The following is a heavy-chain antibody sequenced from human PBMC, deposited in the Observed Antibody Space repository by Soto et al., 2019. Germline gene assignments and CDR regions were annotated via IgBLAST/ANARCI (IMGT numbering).Heavy chain of an antibody. CDR3: EPGPRRGPFEY. J-gene: IGHJ4*02. CDR1: GGSISSGDYY. CDR2: IYYSGST. D-gene: IGHD1-1*01. V-gene: IGHV4-30-4*01. Sequence: PSETLSLTCTVSGGSISSGDYYWSWIRQPPGKGLEWIGYIYYSGSTYYNPSLKSRVTISVDTSKNQFSLKLSSVTAADTAVYYWEPGPRRGPFEYWGQGTLVTVSS.